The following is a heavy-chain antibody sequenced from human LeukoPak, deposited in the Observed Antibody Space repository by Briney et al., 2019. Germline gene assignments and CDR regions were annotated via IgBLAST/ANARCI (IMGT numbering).Heavy chain of an antibody. J-gene: IGHJ4*02. D-gene: IGHD6-19*01. CDR1: GFTFSSSA. V-gene: IGHV3-23*01. CDR3: AKDVAGTLYYFDY. CDR2: ITSGGNT. Sequence: GGSLRLSCAASGFTFSSSAMSWVRQAPGKGLEWVSGITSGGNTYYADFVKGRFTISRDNSKDTLYLQMNSLRAEDTAVYYCAKDVAGTLYYFDYWGQGTLVIVSS.